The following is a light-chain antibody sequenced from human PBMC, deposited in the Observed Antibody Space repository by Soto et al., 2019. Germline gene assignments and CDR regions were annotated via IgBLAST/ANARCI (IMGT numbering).Light chain of an antibody. V-gene: IGKV1-12*01. Sequence: DIQMTQSPSSVSASVGDTVTITCRASQDVSSWLAWYQQKPGKAPKLLIYGVSRLQSGVPSRFRGSGSGTEFTLTINGLQPEDFATYFCQQSNTFPRTFGQGTTVDIK. CDR3: QQSNTFPRT. J-gene: IGKJ1*01. CDR1: QDVSSW. CDR2: GVS.